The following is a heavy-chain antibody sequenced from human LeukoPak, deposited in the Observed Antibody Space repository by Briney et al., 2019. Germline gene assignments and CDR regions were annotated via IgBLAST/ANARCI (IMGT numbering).Heavy chain of an antibody. D-gene: IGHD6-19*01. CDR2: IYYSGST. V-gene: IGHV4-39*07. CDR3: ARRYSSGWYHDY. CDR1: GGSISSSSYY. J-gene: IGHJ4*02. Sequence: PSETLSLTCTVSGGSISSSSYYWGWIRQPPGKGLEWIGSIYYSGSTYYNPSLKSRVTISVDTSKNQFSLKLSSVTAADTSVYYCARRYSSGWYHDYWGQGTLVTVSS.